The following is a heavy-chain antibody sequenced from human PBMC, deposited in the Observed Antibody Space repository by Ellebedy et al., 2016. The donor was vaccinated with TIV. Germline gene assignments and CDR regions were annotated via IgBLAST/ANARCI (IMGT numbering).Heavy chain of an antibody. CDR3: ARGDIVATIGIYYYYGMDV. J-gene: IGHJ6*02. CDR1: GGSISSSSYY. Sequence: MPGGSLRLSCTVSGGSISSSSYYWGWIRQPPGKGLEWIGSIYYSGNTYYNPSLKSRVAISVDTSKNQFSLKMTSVTAADTAVYYCARGDIVATIGIYYYYGMDVWGQGTTVTVSS. CDR2: IYYSGNT. V-gene: IGHV4-39*01. D-gene: IGHD5-12*01.